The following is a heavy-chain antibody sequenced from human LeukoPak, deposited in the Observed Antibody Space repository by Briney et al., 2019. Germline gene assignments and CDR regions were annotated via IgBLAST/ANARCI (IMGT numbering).Heavy chain of an antibody. CDR2: VPHDGGSA. J-gene: IGHJ4*02. Sequence: PGGSLRLSCAVSGFTFNSYHMHWVRQAPNKGLDWVAVVPHDGGSASHAASVNGRFTISRDNSKDTVFLQMNSLRVDDTAIYYCARQSLGASGLDHWGQGVLVTVSS. CDR3: ARQSLGASGLDH. V-gene: IGHV3-30*04. D-gene: IGHD1-26*01. CDR1: GFTFNSYH.